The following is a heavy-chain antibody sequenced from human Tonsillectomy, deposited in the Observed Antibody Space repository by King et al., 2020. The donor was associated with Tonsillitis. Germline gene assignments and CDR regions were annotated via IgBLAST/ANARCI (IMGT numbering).Heavy chain of an antibody. CDR3: ARDQRITMVRGLGAFDI. Sequence: QLVQSGAEVKKPGASVKVSCKASGYTFTNYAMHWVRQAPGQGLEWMGWINAGNGDTKYSQKFQGRVTITRDTSATTAYMELSSLRSEDTAVYFCARDQRITMVRGLGAFDIWGQGTMVTVSS. J-gene: IGHJ3*02. D-gene: IGHD3-10*01. V-gene: IGHV1-3*01. CDR1: GYTFTNYA. CDR2: INAGNGDT.